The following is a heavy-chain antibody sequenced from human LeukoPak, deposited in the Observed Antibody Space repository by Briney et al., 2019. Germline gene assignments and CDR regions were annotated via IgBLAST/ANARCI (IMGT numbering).Heavy chain of an antibody. CDR3: ARGPDAIFDI. V-gene: IGHV1-2*02. CDR1: GYTFTGYY. Sequence: ASVKVSCKPSGYTFTGYYIHWVRQAPGQGLEWMGWINPNSGGTNYAQKFLGRVTMTRDTSIRTASMELSRLRFDDTAVYYCARGPDAIFDIWGQGTMVTVSS. J-gene: IGHJ3*02. CDR2: INPNSGGT. D-gene: IGHD2-2*01.